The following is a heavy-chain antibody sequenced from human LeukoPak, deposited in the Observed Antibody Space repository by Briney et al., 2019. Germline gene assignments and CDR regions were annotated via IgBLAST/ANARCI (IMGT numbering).Heavy chain of an antibody. CDR3: ARPPSRGYSSSFEY. V-gene: IGHV5-51*01. CDR1: GYSFPTYW. Sequence: GESLKISCKGSGYSFPTYWIAWVRQMPGKGLEWMGIIYPDESNIRYSPSFQGQATISADKSISTAYLQWSSLEASDTAMYYCARPPSRGYSSSFEYWGQGTLVTVSS. CDR2: IYPDESNI. D-gene: IGHD2-2*03. J-gene: IGHJ4*02.